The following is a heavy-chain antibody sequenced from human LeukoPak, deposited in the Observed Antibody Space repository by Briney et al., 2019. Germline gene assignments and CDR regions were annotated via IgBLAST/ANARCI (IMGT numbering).Heavy chain of an antibody. CDR3: AIAVTYHEVLTGYYRDYFDY. CDR1: GGSFSGYY. V-gene: IGHV4-34*01. D-gene: IGHD3-9*01. J-gene: IGHJ4*02. Sequence: SETLSLTCAVYGGSFSGYYWSWIRQPPGKGLEWIGEINHREITNYNPSLKSRVTISVDTSKNQFSLKLSSVTAADTAVYYCAIAVTYHEVLTGYYRDYFDYWGQGILVTVSS. CDR2: INHREIT.